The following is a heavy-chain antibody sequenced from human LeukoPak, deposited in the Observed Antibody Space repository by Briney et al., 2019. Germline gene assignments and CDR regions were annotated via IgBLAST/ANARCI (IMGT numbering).Heavy chain of an antibody. CDR3: ARVKGGIAALDYFDY. Sequence: ASVKVSCKASGYTFTGYYMHWVRQAPGQGLEWMGWINPNSGGTNYAQKFQGRVTMTRDTSISTAYMELSRLRSDDTAVYYCARVKGGIAALDYFDYWGQGTLVTVSS. J-gene: IGHJ4*02. D-gene: IGHD6-6*01. V-gene: IGHV1-2*02. CDR2: INPNSGGT. CDR1: GYTFTGYY.